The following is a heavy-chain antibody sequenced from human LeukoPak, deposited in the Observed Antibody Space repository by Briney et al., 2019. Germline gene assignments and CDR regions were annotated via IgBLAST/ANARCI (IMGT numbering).Heavy chain of an antibody. CDR1: GFTFSSYA. CDR3: AKVASFTMVRGVDRYFDS. Sequence: GGSLRLSCAASGFTFSSYAMSWVRQTPGKGLEWVSSISGGGAGTYNANSVKGRFTISRDNSNNTLYLQMSSLRAEDTALYYCAKVASFTMVRGVDRYFDSWGQGTLVTVSS. J-gene: IGHJ4*02. D-gene: IGHD3-10*01. V-gene: IGHV3-23*01. CDR2: ISGGGAGT.